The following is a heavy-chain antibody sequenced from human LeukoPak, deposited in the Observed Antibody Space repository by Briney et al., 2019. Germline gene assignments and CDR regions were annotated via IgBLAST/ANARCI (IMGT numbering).Heavy chain of an antibody. CDR1: EDSFTNYW. J-gene: IGHJ4*02. CDR2: IYPGDSDT. Sequence: GESLKISCKGSEDSFTNYWIGWVRQMPGKGLECMGIIYPGDSDTRYSPSFQGQVTISADKSISTAYLQWSSLKASDTAMYYCARRRDGYNYGQFDYWGQGTLVTVSS. V-gene: IGHV5-51*01. CDR3: ARRRDGYNYGQFDY. D-gene: IGHD5-24*01.